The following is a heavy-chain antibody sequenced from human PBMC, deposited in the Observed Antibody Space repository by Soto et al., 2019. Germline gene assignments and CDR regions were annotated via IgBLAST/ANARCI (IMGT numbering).Heavy chain of an antibody. V-gene: IGHV3-21*01. J-gene: IGHJ3*02. CDR3: ARDGDYVWGSYRWSDAFDI. CDR2: ISSSSSYI. CDR1: GFTFSSYR. Sequence: PGGSMRLSCAASGFTFSSYRMNWVRQAPGKELEWVSSISSSSSYIYYADSVKGRFTISRDNAKNSLYLQMNSLRAEDTAVYYCARDGDYVWGSYRWSDAFDIWGQGTMVTVSS. D-gene: IGHD3-16*02.